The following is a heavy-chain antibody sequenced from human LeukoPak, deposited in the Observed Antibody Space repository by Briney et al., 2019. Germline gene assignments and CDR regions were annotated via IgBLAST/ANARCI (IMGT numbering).Heavy chain of an antibody. CDR3: ARASQISSSWSY. J-gene: IGHJ4*02. CDR2: IYHSGST. Sequence: SETLSLTCTVSGYSISRGYYWGWIRQPPGKGLEGIGSIYHSGSTYYNPSLKSRVTISVDTSKGQFSLKLSSVPAADTAVYYCARASQISSSWSYWGKGTLVTVS. CDR1: GYSISRGYY. V-gene: IGHV4-38-2*02. D-gene: IGHD6-13*01.